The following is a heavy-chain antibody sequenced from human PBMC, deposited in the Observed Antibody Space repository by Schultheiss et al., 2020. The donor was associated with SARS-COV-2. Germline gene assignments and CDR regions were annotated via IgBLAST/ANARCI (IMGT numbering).Heavy chain of an antibody. CDR2: INHSGST. V-gene: IGHV4-39*07. CDR1: GGSISSSSYY. CDR3: AREHGDYVRFAGSSGWFDP. J-gene: IGHJ5*02. Sequence: SETLSLTCTVSGGSISSSSYYWGWIRQPPGKGLEWIGEINHSGSTNYNPSLKSRVTISVDTSKNQFSLKLSSLTAADTAVYYCAREHGDYVRFAGSSGWFDPWGQGTLVTVAS. D-gene: IGHD4-17*01.